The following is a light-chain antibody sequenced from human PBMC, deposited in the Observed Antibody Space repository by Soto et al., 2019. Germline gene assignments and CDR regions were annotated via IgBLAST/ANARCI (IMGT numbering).Light chain of an antibody. CDR1: SSDVGGYNY. J-gene: IGLJ7*01. CDR2: DVS. Sequence: QSALTQPASVSGSPGQSITISCTGTSSDVGGYNYVSWYQHHPGKAPKLIIYDVSNRPSGVSIRFSGSKSDNTASLIISGLQPEDEADYHCSSYTTSNTRQIVFGTGTQLTVL. V-gene: IGLV2-14*03. CDR3: SSYTTSNTRQIV.